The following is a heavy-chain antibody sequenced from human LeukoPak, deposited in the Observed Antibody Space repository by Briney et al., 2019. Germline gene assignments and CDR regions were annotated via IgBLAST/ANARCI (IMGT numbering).Heavy chain of an antibody. CDR3: ARAPPWYYDSSGYFDY. V-gene: IGHV1-2*02. CDR1: GYTFTGCY. CDR2: INVNSGGA. Sequence: ASVTVSCKASGYTFTGCYMHWVRQAPGQGLEWMGWINVNSGGANYAQKFYARVTMTRDTSISTAYMELSRLRSDDTAVYYCARAPPWYYDSSGYFDYWGQGTLVTVSS. D-gene: IGHD3-22*01. J-gene: IGHJ4*02.